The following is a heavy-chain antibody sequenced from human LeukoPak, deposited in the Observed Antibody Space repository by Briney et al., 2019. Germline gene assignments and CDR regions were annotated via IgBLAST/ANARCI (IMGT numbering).Heavy chain of an antibody. D-gene: IGHD3-10*01. CDR1: GFTFTAYH. J-gene: IGHJ5*02. CDR3: ARGASYYYGSGSYYGFDP. V-gene: IGHV1-2*02. Sequence: ASVKVSCKASGFTFTAYHMHWVRQAPGQGLEWMGWINPNSGGTNYAQKFQGRVTMTRNTSISTAYMELSSLRSEDAAVYYCARGASYYYGSGSYYGFDPWGQGTLVTVSS. CDR2: INPNSGGT.